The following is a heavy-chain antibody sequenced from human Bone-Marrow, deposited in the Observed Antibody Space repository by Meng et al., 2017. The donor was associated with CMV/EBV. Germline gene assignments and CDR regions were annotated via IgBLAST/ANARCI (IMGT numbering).Heavy chain of an antibody. J-gene: IGHJ5*02. D-gene: IGHD3-10*01. CDR1: GYSFTGYY. Sequence: ASVKVSCKASGYSFTGYYIHWVRQAPGQGLEWMGWINPTSGDTIYARRFEGRVTMTRNTSINTAYMDLSSLRSEDTAIYYCTRGRGSTHKGNWFDPWGQGTLVTVSS. CDR2: INPTSGDT. V-gene: IGHV1-2*02. CDR3: TRGRGSTHKGNWFDP.